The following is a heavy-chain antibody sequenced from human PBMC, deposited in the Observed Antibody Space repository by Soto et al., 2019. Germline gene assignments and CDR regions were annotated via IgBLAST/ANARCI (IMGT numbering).Heavy chain of an antibody. CDR3: AKAIRDYYAPIDF. CDR1: GITFSNYA. V-gene: IGHV3-23*01. J-gene: IGHJ4*02. D-gene: IGHD3-22*01. Sequence: GGSLRLSCAASGITFSNYAMNWVRQAPGKGLEWVSVISGSGGDTHYADSVKGRFSISRDNSKNTLYLQMNSLRAEDTAVYYRAKAIRDYYAPIDFWGQATLVTVSS. CDR2: ISGSGGDT.